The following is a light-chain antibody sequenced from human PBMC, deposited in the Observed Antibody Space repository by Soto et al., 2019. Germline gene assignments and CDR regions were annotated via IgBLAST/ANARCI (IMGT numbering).Light chain of an antibody. CDR1: ETVATN. J-gene: IGKJ1*01. V-gene: IGKV3-15*01. CDR3: QQYVEWPPMT. Sequence: VMTQSPATLSVSPGERATLSCWASETVATNLAWYQQKPGQAPRLLISGASTRAAGISDRFRGSGSGTEFTLTISSLRSEDSAIYYCQQYVEWPPMTFGQGTKV. CDR2: GAS.